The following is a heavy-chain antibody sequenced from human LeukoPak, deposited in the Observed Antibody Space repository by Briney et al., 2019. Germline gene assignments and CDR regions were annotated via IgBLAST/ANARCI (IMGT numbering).Heavy chain of an antibody. D-gene: IGHD6-19*01. CDR2: MNPNSGNT. J-gene: IGHJ4*02. Sequence: ASVKVSCKASGYTFTSYDINWVRQATGQGLEWMGWMNPNSGNTGYAQKFQGRVTITRNTSISTAYMELSSLRSEDTAVYCCARASPLGSGWYVIRYYFDYWGQGTLVTVSS. CDR3: ARASPLGSGWYVIRYYFDY. V-gene: IGHV1-8*03. CDR1: GYTFTSYD.